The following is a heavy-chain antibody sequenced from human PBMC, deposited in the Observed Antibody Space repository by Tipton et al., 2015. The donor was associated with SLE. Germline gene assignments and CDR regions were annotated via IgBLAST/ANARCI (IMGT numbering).Heavy chain of an antibody. CDR3: ARGADGYNQGY. J-gene: IGHJ4*02. Sequence: LRLSCTVSGGSISSSSYYWGWIRQPPGKGLEWIGEINHSGSTNYNPSLKSRVTISVDTSKNQFSLKLSSVTAADTAVYYCARGADGYNQGYWGQGTLVTVSS. V-gene: IGHV4-39*07. CDR2: INHSGST. D-gene: IGHD5-24*01. CDR1: GGSISSSSYY.